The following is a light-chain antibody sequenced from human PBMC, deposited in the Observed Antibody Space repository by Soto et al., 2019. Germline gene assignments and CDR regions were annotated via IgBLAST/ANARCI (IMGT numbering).Light chain of an antibody. CDR2: DAS. CDR1: QSVSRY. V-gene: IGKV3-11*01. Sequence: EIVLTQSPVTLSLSPGERATLSCRASQSVSRYLAWYQQKPGQAPRLLIYDASNRATGIPARFSGSGSGTDFTLTISSLEPEDFAVYYCQQRSSWPSTFGGGTKVDIK. CDR3: QQRSSWPST. J-gene: IGKJ4*01.